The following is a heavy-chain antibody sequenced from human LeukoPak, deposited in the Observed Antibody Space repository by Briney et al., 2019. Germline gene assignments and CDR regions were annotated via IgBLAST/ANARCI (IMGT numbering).Heavy chain of an antibody. CDR1: GFAFVDYG. J-gene: IGHJ4*02. Sequence: GGSLRLSCATSGFAFVDYGLSWVRRAPGKGLEWLCAINYNGAITDYADSVKGRFTISRDNAKNSLYLRMDSLRAEDTALYYCARDRLGPSFSVSHFDLWGQGTLVTVSS. CDR3: ARDRLGPSFSVSHFDL. CDR2: INYNGAIT. D-gene: IGHD3-3*02. V-gene: IGHV3-20*04.